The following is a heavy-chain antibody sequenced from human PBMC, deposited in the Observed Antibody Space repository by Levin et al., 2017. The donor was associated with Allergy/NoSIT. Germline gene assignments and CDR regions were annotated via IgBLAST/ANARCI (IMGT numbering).Heavy chain of an antibody. J-gene: IGHJ6*02. CDR2: IWYDGSNK. V-gene: IGHV3-33*01. CDR1: GFTFSSYG. CDR3: ARDLNYYGSGSYYYYYYGMDV. D-gene: IGHD3-10*01. Sequence: GGSLRLSCAASGFTFSSYGMHWVRQAPGKGLEWVAVIWYDGSNKYYADSVKGRFTISRDNSKNTLYLQMNSLRAEDTAVYYCARDLNYYGSGSYYYYYYGMDVWGQGTTVTVSS.